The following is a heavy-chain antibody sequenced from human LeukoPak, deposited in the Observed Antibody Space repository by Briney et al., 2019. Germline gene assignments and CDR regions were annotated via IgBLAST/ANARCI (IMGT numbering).Heavy chain of an antibody. CDR1: GFTFDDYG. J-gene: IGHJ4*02. V-gene: IGHV3-20*04. Sequence: GGSLRLSCAASGFTFDDYGMSWVRQAPGKGLEWVSGINWNGGSTGYADSVKGRFTISRDNAKNSLYLQMNSLRGEDTAVYYCAKAQYYYDTSGVYYFDYWGQGTLVTVSS. CDR3: AKAQYYYDTSGVYYFDY. D-gene: IGHD3-22*01. CDR2: INWNGGST.